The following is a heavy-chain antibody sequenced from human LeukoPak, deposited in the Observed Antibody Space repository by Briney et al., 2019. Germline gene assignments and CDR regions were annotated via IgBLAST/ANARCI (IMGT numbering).Heavy chain of an antibody. CDR3: VRGLRHCDRTSCFQPFDC. Sequence: GGSLRLSCAASGFTVSSSYMTWVRQAPGKGLEWVSITYADGYTFYADSVKGRFTISRDSSKNTLCLQMNSLRAEDTAMYYCVRGLRHCDRTSCFQPFDCWGQGTLVTVSS. CDR2: TYADGYT. D-gene: IGHD2-2*01. J-gene: IGHJ4*02. V-gene: IGHV3-53*01. CDR1: GFTVSSSY.